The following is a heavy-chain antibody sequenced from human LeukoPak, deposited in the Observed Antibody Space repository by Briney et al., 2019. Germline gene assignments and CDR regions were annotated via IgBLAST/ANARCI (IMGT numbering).Heavy chain of an antibody. CDR1: GFTFSDYY. V-gene: IGHV3-11*04. CDR2: ISSSGSTI. J-gene: IGHJ4*02. D-gene: IGHD3-22*01. Sequence: GGSLRLSCAASGFTFSDYYMSWTRQAPGKGLEWVSYISSSGSTIYYADSVKGRFTISRDNAKNSLYLQMNSLRAEDTAVYYCARDPAYYYDSSGYYTYWGQGTLVTVSS. CDR3: ARDPAYYYDSSGYYTY.